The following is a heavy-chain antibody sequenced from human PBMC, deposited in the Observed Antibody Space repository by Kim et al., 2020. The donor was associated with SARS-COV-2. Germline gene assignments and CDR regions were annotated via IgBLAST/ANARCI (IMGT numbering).Heavy chain of an antibody. CDR2: ISGSGGDT. D-gene: IGHD2-21*02. CDR3: AKPHPVNALVVSGWAYGMDV. CDR1: GFTFNTYG. V-gene: IGHV3-23*01. J-gene: IGHJ6*02. Sequence: GGSLRLSCTASGFTFNTYGLTWVRQAPGKGLEWVSYISGSGGDTAYAESARGRFTISRDNSRNTMYLQLNSLRAEDTAVYYCAKPHPVNALVVSGWAYGMDVWGQGTTVTVSS.